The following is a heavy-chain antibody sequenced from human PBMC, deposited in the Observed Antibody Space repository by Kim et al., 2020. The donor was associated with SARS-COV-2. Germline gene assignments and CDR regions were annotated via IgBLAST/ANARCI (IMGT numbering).Heavy chain of an antibody. Sequence: SETLSLTCSVSGGSISGSSYFWGWIRQSPGKGLEWIGSMYYTGVTNYNPSLKSRVIISGATSKNQFSLNLSFVTAADTAVYSCAVSKSFWGGLDFWGQGT. J-gene: IGHJ4*02. V-gene: IGHV4-39*01. CDR2: MYYTGVT. D-gene: IGHD3-16*01. CDR3: AVSKSFWGGLDF. CDR1: GGSISGSSYF.